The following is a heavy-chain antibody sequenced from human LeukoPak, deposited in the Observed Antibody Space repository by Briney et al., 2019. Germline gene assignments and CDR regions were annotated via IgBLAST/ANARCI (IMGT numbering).Heavy chain of an antibody. Sequence: GGSLRLSCTASGFTFADFAMAWVRQAPGKGLEWVGFIRSKDYGGTTEYAASVKGRITISRDDSKNIAYLQMNSLKTEDTAVYYRSRARTGTWLDPWGQGTLVTVSS. J-gene: IGHJ5*02. V-gene: IGHV3-49*04. D-gene: IGHD6-6*01. CDR1: GFTFADFA. CDR2: IRSKDYGGTT. CDR3: SRARTGTWLDP.